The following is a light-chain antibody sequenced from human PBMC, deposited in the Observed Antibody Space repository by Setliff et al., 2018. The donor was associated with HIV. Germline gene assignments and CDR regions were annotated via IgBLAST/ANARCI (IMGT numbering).Light chain of an antibody. Sequence: LAQPASVSGSPGQSITISCTGTSSDIGSYNLVSWYQQHPGKAPKLMIYEVSQRPSGVSNRFSGSKSGNTASLTISGLQAEDEADYYCCSYAGSSGYVFGTGTKVTVL. CDR1: SSDIGSYNL. CDR3: CSYAGSSGYV. J-gene: IGLJ1*01. CDR2: EVS. V-gene: IGLV2-23*02.